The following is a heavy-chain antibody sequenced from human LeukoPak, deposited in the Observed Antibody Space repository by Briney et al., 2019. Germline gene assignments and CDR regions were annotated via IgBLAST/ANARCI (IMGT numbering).Heavy chain of an antibody. CDR2: MNPNSGNT. Sequence: ASVKVSCKASGYTFTSYDINWVRQATGQWLEWMGWMNPNSGNTGYAQKFQGRVTMTRNTSISTAYMELSSLRSEDTAVYYCARSEYGSGVIDYWGQGTLVTVSS. CDR1: GYTFTSYD. V-gene: IGHV1-8*01. D-gene: IGHD3-10*01. J-gene: IGHJ4*02. CDR3: ARSEYGSGVIDY.